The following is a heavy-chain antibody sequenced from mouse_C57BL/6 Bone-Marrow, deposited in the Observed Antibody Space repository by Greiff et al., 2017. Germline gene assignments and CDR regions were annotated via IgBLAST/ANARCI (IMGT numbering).Heavy chain of an antibody. J-gene: IGHJ3*01. CDR3: TDDGYYFIAY. V-gene: IGHV6-3*01. D-gene: IGHD2-3*01. CDR1: GFTFSNYW. Sequence: EVKLEESGGGLVQPGGSMKLSCVASGFTFSNYWMNWVRQSPEKGLEWVAQIRLKSDNYATHYAESVKGRFTISRDDSKSSVYLQMNNLRAEDTGSYYCTDDGYYFIAYWGQGTLVTVSA. CDR2: IRLKSDNYAT.